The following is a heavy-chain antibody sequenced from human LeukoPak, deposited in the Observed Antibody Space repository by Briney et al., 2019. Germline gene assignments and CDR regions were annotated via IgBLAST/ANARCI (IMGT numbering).Heavy chain of an antibody. D-gene: IGHD3-22*01. CDR2: ISGSGGST. J-gene: IGHJ4*02. Sequence: GGSLRLSCAASGVTFSSYAMSWVRQAPGKGLEWVSAISGSGGSTYYADSVKGRFTISRDNSKNTLYLQMNSLRAEDTAVYYCAKDGSVITMIVVVMAYYFDYWGQGTLVTVSS. CDR1: GVTFSSYA. V-gene: IGHV3-23*01. CDR3: AKDGSVITMIVVVMAYYFDY.